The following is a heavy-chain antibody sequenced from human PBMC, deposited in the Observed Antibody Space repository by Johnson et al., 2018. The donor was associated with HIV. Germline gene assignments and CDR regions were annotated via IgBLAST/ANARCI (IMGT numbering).Heavy chain of an antibody. D-gene: IGHD1-1*01. Sequence: VQLMESGGVVVQPGGSLRLSCAASGFTFSDYYMSWIRQAPGKGLEWVANIKQDVSEKYYVDSVKGRFTISRDNAKSSLFLQMNSLRADDTAVYYCARGYNSAFDIWGQGTMVSVSS. CDR1: GFTFSDYY. CDR3: ARGYNSAFDI. V-gene: IGHV3-7*01. CDR2: IKQDVSEK. J-gene: IGHJ3*02.